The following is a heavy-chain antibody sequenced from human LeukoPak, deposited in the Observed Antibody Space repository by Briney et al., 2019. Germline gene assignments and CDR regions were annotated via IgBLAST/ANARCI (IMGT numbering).Heavy chain of an antibody. V-gene: IGHV3-20*04. CDR3: ARDPRTVRI. Sequence: GGSLRLSCAASGFTFDDYGMSWVRQAPGKGLEWVSGINWNGGSTGYADSVKGRFTISRDNAKNLLYLQMDSLRVEDTAIYYCARDPRTVRIWGQGTLVTVSS. J-gene: IGHJ4*02. D-gene: IGHD1-1*01. CDR1: GFTFDDYG. CDR2: INWNGGST.